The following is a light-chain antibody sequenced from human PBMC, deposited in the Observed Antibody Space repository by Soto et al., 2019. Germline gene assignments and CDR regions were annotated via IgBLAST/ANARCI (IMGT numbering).Light chain of an antibody. CDR2: DAS. CDR1: QGTRND. J-gene: IGKJ3*01. V-gene: IGKV1-17*01. Sequence: DIQMTQSPSSLSASVGDRVTITCRASQGTRNDLSWYQLKQGKAPRRLISDASTLRSGVPPRFSGSGSGTEFTLTISSLQPEDFATYYCLQYNSYPFTFGPGTKVDV. CDR3: LQYNSYPFT.